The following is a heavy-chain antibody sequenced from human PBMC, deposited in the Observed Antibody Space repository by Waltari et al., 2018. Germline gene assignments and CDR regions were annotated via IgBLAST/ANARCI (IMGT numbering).Heavy chain of an antibody. CDR2: IYHSGST. J-gene: IGHJ4*02. CDR1: GYSISSGYY. Sequence: QVQLQESGPGMVKPSETLSLTCAVSGYSISSGYYWGWIRQPPGKGLEWIGSIYHSGSTYYNPSLKSRVTISVDTSKNQFSRKLSSVTAADTAAYYCARRPYSSGWGYWGQGTLVTVSS. V-gene: IGHV4-38-2*01. CDR3: ARRPYSSGWGY. D-gene: IGHD6-19*01.